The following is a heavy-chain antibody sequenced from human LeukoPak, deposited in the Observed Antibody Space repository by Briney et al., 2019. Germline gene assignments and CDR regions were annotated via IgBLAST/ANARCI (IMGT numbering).Heavy chain of an antibody. Sequence: ASVKVSCKVSGYTLTELSMHWVRQAPGKGLEWMGGFDPEDGETIYAQKFQGRVTTTRDTSANTAYMELSSLRSEDTAVYYCAREGYSYGYSFDYWGQGTLVTVSS. V-gene: IGHV1-24*01. J-gene: IGHJ4*02. CDR2: FDPEDGET. CDR3: AREGYSYGYSFDY. D-gene: IGHD5-18*01. CDR1: GYTLTELS.